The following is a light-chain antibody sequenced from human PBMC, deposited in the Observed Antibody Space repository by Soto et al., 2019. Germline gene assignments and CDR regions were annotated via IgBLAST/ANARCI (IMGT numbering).Light chain of an antibody. CDR2: GAS. J-gene: IGKJ1*01. CDR3: QCYSSYPWT. Sequence: EIVLTQSPGTLSLSPGERATLSCRASQSVSSSYLAWYQQKPGQAPRLLIYGASNRATGIPDRFSGSGSGTEFSLTISSLQPDDFGTYYCQCYSSYPWTFGQGTKVDIK. CDR1: QSVSSSY. V-gene: IGKV3-20*01.